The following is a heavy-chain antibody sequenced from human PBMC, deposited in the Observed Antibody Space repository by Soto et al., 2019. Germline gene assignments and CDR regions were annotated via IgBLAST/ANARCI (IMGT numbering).Heavy chain of an antibody. CDR3: ARHAFGAYSGGGMDV. D-gene: IGHD1-26*01. V-gene: IGHV5-10-1*01. J-gene: IGHJ6*02. CDR2: IDPSDSYT. CDR1: GHSFTSYW. Sequence: GESLKISCKGSGHSFTSYWISWVRQMPGKGLEWMGRIDPSDSYTNYSPSFQGHVTISADKSISTAYLQWSSLKASDTAMYYCARHAFGAYSGGGMDVWGQGTTVTVSS.